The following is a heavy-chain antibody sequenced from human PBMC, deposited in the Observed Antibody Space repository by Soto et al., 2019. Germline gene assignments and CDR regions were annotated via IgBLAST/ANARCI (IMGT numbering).Heavy chain of an antibody. D-gene: IGHD3-22*01. CDR3: ARVVDYYDPYYHYGMDV. CDR2: ISFSGGTT. J-gene: IGHJ6*02. CDR1: GFTFSNYA. Sequence: PGGSLRLSCAASGFTFSNYAMNWVRQAPGKGLEWVSIISFSGGTTYYVDSVKGRFTISRDNSKNTLYLQMNSLRAEDTAVYYCARVVDYYDPYYHYGMDVWGQGTTVTVSS. V-gene: IGHV3-23*01.